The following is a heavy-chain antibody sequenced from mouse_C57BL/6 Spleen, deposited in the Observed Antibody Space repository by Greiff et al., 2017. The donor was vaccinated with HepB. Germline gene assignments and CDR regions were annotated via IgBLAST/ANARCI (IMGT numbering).Heavy chain of an antibody. CDR1: GYTFTSYW. CDR3: ARSRDYYSNYYAMDY. J-gene: IGHJ4*01. D-gene: IGHD2-5*01. Sequence: QVQLKQPGAELVMPGASVKLSCKASGYTFTSYWMHWVKQRPGQGLEWIGEIDPSDSYTNYNQKFKGKSTLTVDKSSSTAYMQLSSLTSEDSAVYYCARSRDYYSNYYAMDYWGQGTSVTVSS. V-gene: IGHV1-69*01. CDR2: IDPSDSYT.